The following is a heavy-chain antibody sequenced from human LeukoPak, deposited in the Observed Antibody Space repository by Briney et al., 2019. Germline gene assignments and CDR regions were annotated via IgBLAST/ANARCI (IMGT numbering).Heavy chain of an antibody. Sequence: GGSLRLSCGASGFTVKNNYMNWVRQAPGKGLEWVSGIYGDGGTYYADFVKGRFTISRDSSKNTLYLQMNSLRAEDTAVYYCAIGSYCSGGSCYPLFDYWGRGTLVTVSS. J-gene: IGHJ4*02. CDR2: IYGDGGT. CDR3: AIGSYCSGGSCYPLFDY. CDR1: GFTVKNNY. V-gene: IGHV3-53*01. D-gene: IGHD2-15*01.